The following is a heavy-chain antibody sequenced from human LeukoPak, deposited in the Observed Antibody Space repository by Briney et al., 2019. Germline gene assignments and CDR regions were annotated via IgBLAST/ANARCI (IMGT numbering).Heavy chain of an antibody. CDR1: GYTFTSYG. V-gene: IGHV1-18*01. CDR3: ARDGDFVGGCCDL. CDR2: ISAYNGDT. J-gene: IGHJ5*02. D-gene: IGHD6-19*01. Sequence: ASVRVSCTAAGYTFTSYGVSSVRQAPGHGGEWWGWISAYNGDTNYAQKLPGRVTVTTDTSTSTAYMELRRLRSHDPAAYYCARDGDFVGGCCDLGGQGTRVTVSS.